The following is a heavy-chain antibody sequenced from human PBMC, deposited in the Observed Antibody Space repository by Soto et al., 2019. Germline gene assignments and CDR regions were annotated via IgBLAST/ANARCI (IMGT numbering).Heavy chain of an antibody. Sequence: GESLKISCKGSGDSFTSYWIGWVRQMPGKGLEWMGLIYPGDSDTRYSPSFQGQVTISADKSISTAYLQWSSLKASDTAMYYCAIDGLGVVVPAAMKRSYYYYGMDVWGQGTTVTVSS. D-gene: IGHD2-2*01. CDR1: GDSFTSYW. J-gene: IGHJ6*02. CDR3: AIDGLGVVVPAAMKRSYYYYGMDV. V-gene: IGHV5-51*01. CDR2: IYPGDSDT.